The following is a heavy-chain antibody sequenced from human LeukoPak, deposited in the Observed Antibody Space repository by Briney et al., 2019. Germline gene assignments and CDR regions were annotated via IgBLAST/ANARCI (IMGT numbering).Heavy chain of an antibody. CDR3: ARDNTPADAFDI. V-gene: IGHV4-61*02. J-gene: IGHJ3*02. CDR2: IYTSGST. Sequence: PSQTLSLTCTVSGGSISSGSYYWSWIRQPAGKGLEWIGRIYTSGSTNYNPSLKSRVTISVDTSKNQFSLKLSSVTAADTAVYYCARDNTPADAFDIWGQGTMVTVSS. CDR1: GGSISSGSYY.